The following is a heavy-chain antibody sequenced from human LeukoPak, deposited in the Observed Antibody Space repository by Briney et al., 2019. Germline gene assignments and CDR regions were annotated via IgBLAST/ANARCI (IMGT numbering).Heavy chain of an antibody. V-gene: IGHV5-51*01. CDR2: IYPGDSDT. D-gene: IGHD3-22*01. Sequence: GESLKIPCKGSGYSFTSYWIGWVRQMPGKGLEWMGIIYPGDSDTRYSPSFQGQVTISADKSISTAYLQWSSLKASDTAMYYCARLPYYYDSSGYQASDYWGQGTLVTVSS. CDR3: ARLPYYYDSSGYQASDY. J-gene: IGHJ4*02. CDR1: GYSFTSYW.